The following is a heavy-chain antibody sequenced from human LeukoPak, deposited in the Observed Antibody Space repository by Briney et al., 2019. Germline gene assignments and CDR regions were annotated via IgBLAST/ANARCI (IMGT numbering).Heavy chain of an antibody. CDR3: ARELGSSSSRWFDP. V-gene: IGHV4-61*02. CDR2: IYTSGST. J-gene: IGHJ5*02. Sequence: PSETLCLTCTVSGGSISSGSYYWSWIWQPAGKGLEWIGRIYTSGSTNYNPSLKSRVTISVDTSKNQFSLKLSSVTAADTAVYYCARELGSSSSRWFDPWGQGTLVTVSS. D-gene: IGHD6-6*01. CDR1: GGSISSGSYY.